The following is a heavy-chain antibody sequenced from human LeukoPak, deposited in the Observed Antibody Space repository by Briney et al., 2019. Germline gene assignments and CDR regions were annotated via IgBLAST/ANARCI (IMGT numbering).Heavy chain of an antibody. D-gene: IGHD3-16*01. CDR2: MYHSGST. CDR1: GYSISSGYY. V-gene: IGHV4-38-2*02. J-gene: IGHJ6*03. Sequence: SETLSLTCTVSGYSISSGYYWGWIRQPPGKGLEWIGSMYHSGSTYYNPSLKSRVTISVDTSKNQFSLKLSSVTAADTAVYYCARRGGDMPARGFMDVWGKGTTVTVSS. CDR3: ARRGGDMPARGFMDV.